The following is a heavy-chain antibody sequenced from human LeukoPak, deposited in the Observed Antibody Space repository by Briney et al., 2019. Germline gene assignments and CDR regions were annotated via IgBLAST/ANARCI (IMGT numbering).Heavy chain of an antibody. J-gene: IGHJ4*02. D-gene: IGHD3-22*01. Sequence: PSETLSLTCTVSGGSISSSSYYWGWIRQPPGKGLEWIGSIYYSGSTYYNPSLKSRVTISVDTSKNQFSLKLSSVTAVDTAVYYCARHEAYYDSSGYPLKDYFDYWGQGTLVTVSS. CDR3: ARHEAYYDSSGYPLKDYFDY. V-gene: IGHV4-39*01. CDR2: IYYSGST. CDR1: GGSISSSSYY.